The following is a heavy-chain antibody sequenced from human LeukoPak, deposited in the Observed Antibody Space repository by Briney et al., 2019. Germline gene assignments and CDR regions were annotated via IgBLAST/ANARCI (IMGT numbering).Heavy chain of an antibody. V-gene: IGHV1-46*01. CDR3: AREESAVAGTFDY. CDR2: IIPSGDSP. D-gene: IGHD6-19*01. CDR1: GYTFTSHY. Sequence: ASVKVSCKASGYTFTSHYMHWLRQAPGQGLEWMGIIIPSGDSPTYAQKFQGRVTMTRDMSTSTVYMELSSLRSEDTAVYYCAREESAVAGTFDYWGQGTLVTVSS. J-gene: IGHJ4*02.